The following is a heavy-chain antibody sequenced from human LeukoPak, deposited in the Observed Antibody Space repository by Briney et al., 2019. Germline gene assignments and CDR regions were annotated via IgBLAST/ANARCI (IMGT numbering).Heavy chain of an antibody. CDR2: INPNSGGT. D-gene: IGHD3-16*02. CDR1: GYTFTGCY. J-gene: IGHJ4*02. CDR3: ARERRYRRTFDY. Sequence: ASVKVSCKASGYTFTGCYMHWVRQAPGQGLEWMGWINPNSGGTNYAQKFQGRVTMTRDTSISTAYMELSRLRSDDTAVYYCARERRYRRTFDYWGQGTLVTVSS. V-gene: IGHV1-2*02.